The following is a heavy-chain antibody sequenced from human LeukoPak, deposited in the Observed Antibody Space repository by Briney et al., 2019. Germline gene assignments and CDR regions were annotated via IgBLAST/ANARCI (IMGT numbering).Heavy chain of an antibody. Sequence: SETLSLTCAVYGGSFSGYYWSWIRQPPGKGLEWIGEINHSGSTNYNSSLKSRVTISVDTSKNQFSLKLSSVTAADTAVYYCARVVVPAANYYYYYYMDVWGKGTTVTVSS. CDR2: INHSGST. D-gene: IGHD2-2*01. J-gene: IGHJ6*03. CDR1: GGSFSGYY. V-gene: IGHV4-34*01. CDR3: ARVVVPAANYYYYYYMDV.